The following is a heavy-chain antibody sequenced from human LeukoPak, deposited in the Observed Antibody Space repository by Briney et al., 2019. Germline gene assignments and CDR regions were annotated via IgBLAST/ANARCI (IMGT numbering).Heavy chain of an antibody. J-gene: IGHJ5*02. Sequence: PSETLSLTCTVSGGSISSYYWSWIRQPPGKGLEWIGYIYSSGSTNYNPSLKSRVTISVDTSNNQFSLKLSSVTAADTAVYYCARGHSYGYGWFDPWGQGTLVTVSS. CDR3: ARGHSYGYGWFDP. CDR2: IYSSGST. CDR1: GGSISSYY. V-gene: IGHV4-59*01. D-gene: IGHD5-18*01.